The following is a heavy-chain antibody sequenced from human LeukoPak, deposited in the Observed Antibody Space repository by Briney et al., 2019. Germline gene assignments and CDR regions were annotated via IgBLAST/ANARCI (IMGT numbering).Heavy chain of an antibody. CDR3: AREGETSGHAGAFDI. CDR1: GFTFSSCA. J-gene: IGHJ3*02. V-gene: IGHV3-30-3*01. D-gene: IGHD2-15*01. Sequence: GGSLRLSCAASGFTFSSCAMSWVRQAPGEGLEWVTGISKDGGYKHYPDSMKGRFTISRDNSKNTLYLQMDGLRSADTAVYYCAREGETSGHAGAFDIWGQGTMVIVSS. CDR2: ISKDGGYK.